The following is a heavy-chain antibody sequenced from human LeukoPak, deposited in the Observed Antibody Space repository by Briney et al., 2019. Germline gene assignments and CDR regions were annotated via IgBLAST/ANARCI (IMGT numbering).Heavy chain of an antibody. J-gene: IGHJ4*02. CDR2: ISSNGGST. D-gene: IGHD6-13*01. Sequence: GGSLTLSCAASGFPFSSYAKHWVRQAPGEGLEYVSAISSNGGSTYYANSVKGRFTISRDNSKNTLYLQMGSLRAEDMAVYYCARDGSSLVPFDYWGRGTLVTVSS. CDR3: ARDGSSLVPFDY. CDR1: GFPFSSYA. V-gene: IGHV3-64*01.